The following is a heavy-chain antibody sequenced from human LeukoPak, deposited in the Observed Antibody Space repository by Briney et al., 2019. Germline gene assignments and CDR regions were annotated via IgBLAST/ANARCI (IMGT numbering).Heavy chain of an antibody. V-gene: IGHV3-43*01. J-gene: IGHJ4*02. CDR3: VRDSAVAAADYYFDY. CDR1: GFTFDDYT. Sequence: GGSLRLSCAASGFTFDDYTMHWVRQVPGKGLEWVSLISWDGGSTYYADSVKGRFTISRDNSKNTLYLQMNSLRAEDTAVYYCVRDSAVAAADYYFDYWGQGTLVTVSP. CDR2: ISWDGGST. D-gene: IGHD2-15*01.